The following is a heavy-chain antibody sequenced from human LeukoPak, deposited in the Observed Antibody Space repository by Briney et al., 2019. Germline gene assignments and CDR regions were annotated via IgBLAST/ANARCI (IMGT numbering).Heavy chain of an antibody. J-gene: IGHJ4*02. CDR2: ISYDGTNK. D-gene: IGHD3-3*01. V-gene: IGHV3-30*03. CDR3: ARDRDFWSGYPPPHFDY. Sequence: PGGSLRLSCAASGFTFSSYGMHWVRQAPGKGLEWVAVISYDGTNKYYADSVKGRFAISRDNSKNTLYLQMNSLRAEDTAVYYCARDRDFWSGYPPPHFDYWGQGTLVIVSS. CDR1: GFTFSSYG.